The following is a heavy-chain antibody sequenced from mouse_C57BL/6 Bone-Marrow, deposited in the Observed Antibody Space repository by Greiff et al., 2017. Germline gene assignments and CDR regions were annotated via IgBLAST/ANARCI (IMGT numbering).Heavy chain of an antibody. Sequence: VQLKESGPELVKPGASVKLSCKASGYTFTDYNMHWVKQSPGKSLEWIGNINPNNGGTRYNQKFKGKATLTVNKSSSTAYMELRSLTSEDSAVYYGARGFAYWGQGTLGTVSA. CDR1: GYTFTDYN. J-gene: IGHJ3*01. V-gene: IGHV1-22*01. CDR3: ARGFAY. CDR2: INPNNGGT.